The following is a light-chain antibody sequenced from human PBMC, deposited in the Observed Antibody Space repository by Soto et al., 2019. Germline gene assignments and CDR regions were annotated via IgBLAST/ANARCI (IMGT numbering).Light chain of an antibody. J-gene: IGLJ1*01. Sequence: QSVLTQPASVSGSPGQSITISCIGTSSDVGGYNYVSWYQQHPGKVPKLLIYEVKNRPSEVSNRFSGSKSGNTASLTISGLQPEDEADYYCNSFTTRSTFVLGTGTKLTVL. CDR3: NSFTTRSTFV. V-gene: IGLV2-14*01. CDR2: EVK. CDR1: SSDVGGYNY.